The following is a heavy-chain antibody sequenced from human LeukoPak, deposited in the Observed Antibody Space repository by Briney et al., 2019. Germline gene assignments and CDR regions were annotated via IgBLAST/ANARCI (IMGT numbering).Heavy chain of an antibody. CDR2: ISSSTIDI. D-gene: IGHD2-2*02. Sequence: GGSLRLSCEVSDVTLGSHTFSWVRQVPGKGLEWVSSISSSTIDIFYSDSVKGRFTVSRDNAKNSLYLHMNSLSPEDSAVYFCARSYERGNIIDPPTIPIYYWGQGTLVTVSS. CDR1: DVTLGSHT. CDR3: ARSYERGNIIDPPTIPIYY. J-gene: IGHJ4*02. V-gene: IGHV3-21*01.